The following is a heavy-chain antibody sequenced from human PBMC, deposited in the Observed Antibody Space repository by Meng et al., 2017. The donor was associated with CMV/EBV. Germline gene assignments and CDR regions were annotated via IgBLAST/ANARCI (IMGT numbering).Heavy chain of an antibody. CDR2: ISYDGSNK. D-gene: IGHD1-1*01. CDR3: ARDGTSDAFDI. Sequence: GRSLRPSCAASGSTSSSYAMHWVRQAPGKGLEWVAVISYDGSNKYYADSVKGRFTISRDNSKNTLYLQMNSLRAEDTAVYYCARDGTSDAFDIWGHGTMVTVSS. J-gene: IGHJ3*02. V-gene: IGHV3-30-3*01. CDR1: GSTSSSYA.